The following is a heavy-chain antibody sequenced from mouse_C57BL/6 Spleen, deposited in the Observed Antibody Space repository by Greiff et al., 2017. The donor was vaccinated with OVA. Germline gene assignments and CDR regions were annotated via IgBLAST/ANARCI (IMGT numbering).Heavy chain of an antibody. V-gene: IGHV1-18*01. CDR3: ARKDYYGWRCDV. J-gene: IGHJ1*03. Sequence: EVQLQQSGPELVQPGASVKIPCKASGYTFTDYNMDWVKQSHGKSLEWIGDINPNNGGSIYNQKFKGKATLTVDKSSITAYMELRSLTSEDTAVYYCARKDYYGWRCDVWGTGTTVTVSS. D-gene: IGHD1-1*01. CDR2: INPNNGGS. CDR1: GYTFTDYN.